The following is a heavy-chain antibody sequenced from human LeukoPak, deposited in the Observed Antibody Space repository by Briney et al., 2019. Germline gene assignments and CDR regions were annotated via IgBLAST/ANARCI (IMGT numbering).Heavy chain of an antibody. J-gene: IGHJ4*02. Sequence: SVKVSCMPSGGTFSSYAISWVRQAPGQGREWMGGIIHIFGTANYAQKFQGRVTITTDESPSTAYMELSSLRSEDTAVYYCASLVVVAATYNDYWGQGTLVTVSS. CDR3: ASLVVVAATYNDY. CDR2: IIHIFGTA. CDR1: GGTFSSYA. V-gene: IGHV1-69*05. D-gene: IGHD2-15*01.